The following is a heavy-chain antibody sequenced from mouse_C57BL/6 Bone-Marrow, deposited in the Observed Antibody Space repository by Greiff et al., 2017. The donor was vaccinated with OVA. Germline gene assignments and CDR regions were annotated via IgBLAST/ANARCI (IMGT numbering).Heavy chain of an antibody. CDR1: GFSLTSYG. CDR3: AKTAQATTAWFAY. Sequence: QVQLQQSGPGLVQPSQSLSITCTVSGFSLTSYGVHWVRQSPGKGLEWLGVIWRGGSTDYNAAFMSRLSITKDNSKSQVFFKMNSLQADDTAIYYCAKTAQATTAWFAYWGQGTLVTVSA. V-gene: IGHV2-5*01. J-gene: IGHJ3*01. D-gene: IGHD3-2*02. CDR2: IWRGGST.